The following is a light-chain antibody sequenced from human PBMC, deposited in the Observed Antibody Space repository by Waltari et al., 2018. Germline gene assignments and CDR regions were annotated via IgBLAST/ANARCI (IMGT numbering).Light chain of an antibody. CDR1: QTINSD. J-gene: IGKJ2*01. V-gene: IGKV3D-15*01. CDR2: AAS. CDR3: QQYNGWRT. Sequence: EIVMTQSPATLSVSPGERATLSCRASQTINSDLAWYQQKPGQAPRPLIYAASTRATGIPVRFSGSGSGTEFTRTISSLQSEDFAVYYCQQYNGWRTFGQGTKLEIK.